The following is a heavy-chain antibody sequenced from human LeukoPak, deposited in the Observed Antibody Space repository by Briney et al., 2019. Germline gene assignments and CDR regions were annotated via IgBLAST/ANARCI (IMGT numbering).Heavy chain of an antibody. V-gene: IGHV4-34*01. D-gene: IGHD1-26*01. Sequence: SETLSLTCAVYGGSFSGYYWSWIRQPPGKGLEWIGEINHSGSTNYNPSLKSRVTISVDTSKNQFSLKLSSVTAADTAVYYCARRSVAYRGSYSLGYYYYYMDVWGKGTTVTISS. CDR1: GGSFSGYY. J-gene: IGHJ6*03. CDR3: ARRSVAYRGSYSLGYYYYYMDV. CDR2: INHSGST.